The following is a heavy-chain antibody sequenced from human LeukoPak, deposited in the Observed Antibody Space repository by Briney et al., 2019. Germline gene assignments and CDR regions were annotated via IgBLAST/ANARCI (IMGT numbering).Heavy chain of an antibody. CDR1: GGSISGTNW. D-gene: IGHD1-26*01. CDR3: SRESGPFCPFGY. CDR2: ISLAGQT. J-gene: IGHJ4*02. V-gene: IGHV4-4*02. Sequence: PSGTLSLTFGVSGGSISGTNWGSWVRRPPGQGREWIGEISLAGQTNFNPSLNGRVTISLDKSSNQLSLHLTSVPAADTATYFCSRESGPFCPFGYWGQGTLVIVSS.